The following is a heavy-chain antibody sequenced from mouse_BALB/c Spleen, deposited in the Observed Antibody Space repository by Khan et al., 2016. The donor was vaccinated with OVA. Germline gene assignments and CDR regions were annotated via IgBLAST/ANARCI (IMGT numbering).Heavy chain of an antibody. J-gene: IGHJ3*01. CDR2: ISSGGDYT. CDR1: GFTFSSYS. V-gene: IGHV5-6*01. Sequence: EVELVESGGDLVKPGGSLKFSCAASGFTFSSYSMSWVRQTPDKRLEWVATISSGGDYTYYSDNVKGRFTISRDNAKKTLYLQMSSLKSEDTAMYYCASHLAGSFAYGGQGTLGTVAA. D-gene: IGHD1-1*01. CDR3: ASHLAGSFAY.